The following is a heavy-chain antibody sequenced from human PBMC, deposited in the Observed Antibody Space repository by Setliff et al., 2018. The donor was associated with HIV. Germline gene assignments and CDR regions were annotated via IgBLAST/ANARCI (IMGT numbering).Heavy chain of an antibody. CDR1: GASIGRRSDC. J-gene: IGHJ3*02. Sequence: PSETLSLTCTVSGASIGRRSDCWSWIRQSPGKGLEWIGEINHSGSTHYNPPLKSRVTISVDTSRNHFSLKLISVTAADTAVYYCAREITYDYVWGSFRQGAFDIWGQGTLVTVSS. CDR3: AREITYDYVWGSFRQGAFDI. D-gene: IGHD3-16*01. CDR2: INHSGST. V-gene: IGHV4-39*02.